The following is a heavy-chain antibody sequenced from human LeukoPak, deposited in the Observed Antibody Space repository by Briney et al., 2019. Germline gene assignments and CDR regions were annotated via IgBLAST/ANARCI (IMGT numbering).Heavy chain of an antibody. J-gene: IGHJ3*02. CDR1: GGSISSYY. CDR3: ARLWDDAFDI. Sequence: SETLSLTCTVSGGSISSYYWSWIRQPPGKGLEWIGYIYYSGSTNYNPSLKSRVTISVDTSKNQFSLKLSSVTAADTAVYYCARLWDDAFDIWGQGTMVTVPS. CDR2: IYYSGST. D-gene: IGHD3-16*01. V-gene: IGHV4-59*08.